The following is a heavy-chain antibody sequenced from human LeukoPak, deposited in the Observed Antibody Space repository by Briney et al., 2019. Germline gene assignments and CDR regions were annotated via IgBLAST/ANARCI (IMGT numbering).Heavy chain of an antibody. V-gene: IGHV3-30*18. J-gene: IGHJ4*02. Sequence: GGSLRLSCAASGFTFSSYSMHWVRQAPGKGLEWVAVISHDGSNKYYADSVKGRFTISRDNSKNTLYLQMNSLRAEDTAVYYCAKDHTGTAVDWGQGTLVTVSS. CDR3: AKDHTGTAVD. CDR2: ISHDGSNK. D-gene: IGHD6-19*01. CDR1: GFTFSSYS.